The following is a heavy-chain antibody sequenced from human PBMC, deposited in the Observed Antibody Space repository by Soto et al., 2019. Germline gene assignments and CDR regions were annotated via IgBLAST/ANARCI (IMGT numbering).Heavy chain of an antibody. J-gene: IGHJ4*02. D-gene: IGHD6-13*01. CDR3: ARDLFYSSRGHFGV. Sequence: SETLSLTCTVSGGSISDYYWSWIRQPPGKGLEWIGYIYYSGSTNYNPSLKSRLTISVDTSKNQYSLKLSSVTAADTAVYYCARDLFYSSRGHFGVWGQGTLVTVSS. V-gene: IGHV4-59*01. CDR1: GGSISDYY. CDR2: IYYSGST.